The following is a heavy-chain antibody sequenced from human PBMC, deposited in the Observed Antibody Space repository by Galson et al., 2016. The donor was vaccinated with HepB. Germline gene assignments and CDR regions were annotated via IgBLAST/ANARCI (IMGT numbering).Heavy chain of an antibody. D-gene: IGHD4-17*01. V-gene: IGHV3-74*01. CDR1: GFTFSSYW. CDR3: ARGPYGDYVIDY. CDR2: INSDGSNT. Sequence: SLRLSCAASGFTFSSYWMTWVRQAPGKGLVWVSRINSDGSNTACADSVKGRFTISRDNAKNTLYLQMNSLRGEDTAVYYCARGPYGDYVIDYWGQGTLVTVSS. J-gene: IGHJ4*02.